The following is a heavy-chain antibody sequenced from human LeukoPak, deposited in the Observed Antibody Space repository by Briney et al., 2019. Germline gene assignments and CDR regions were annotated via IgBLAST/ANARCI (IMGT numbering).Heavy chain of an antibody. Sequence: PSETLSLTCTVSGGSISSYYWSWIRQPAGKGLEWIGRIYTSGSTNYNPSLKSRVTMSVDTSKSQFSLKLSSVTAADTAVYYCARVHYDFWSGYSTDAFDIWGQGTMVTVSS. CDR1: GGSISSYY. D-gene: IGHD3-3*01. CDR2: IYTSGST. V-gene: IGHV4-4*07. J-gene: IGHJ3*02. CDR3: ARVHYDFWSGYSTDAFDI.